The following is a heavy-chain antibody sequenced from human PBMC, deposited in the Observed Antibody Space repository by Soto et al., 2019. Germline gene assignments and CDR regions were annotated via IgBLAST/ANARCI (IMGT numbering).Heavy chain of an antibody. J-gene: IGHJ6*02. V-gene: IGHV5-51*01. D-gene: IGHD6-13*01. CDR2: MNPIDSDT. CDR3: ARTAAAGKYYYGTHV. CDR1: GCIFTTYW. Sequence: GESLKISCKASGCIFTTYWIAWVRQMPGQGLEWIGIMNPIDSDTRYSPSFQGQVTISADKSISTTYLQWSSLKASDTAMYYCARTAAAGKYYYGTHVWGQGTTVTVSS.